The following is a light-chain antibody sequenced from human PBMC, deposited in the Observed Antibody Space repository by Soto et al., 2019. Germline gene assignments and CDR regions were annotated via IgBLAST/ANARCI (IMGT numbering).Light chain of an antibody. CDR1: QSVDSIY. CDR3: QHFGRSLYT. J-gene: IGKJ2*01. CDR2: ASS. V-gene: IGKV3-20*01. Sequence: EIVMTQSPGTVSLSPGERATLSCRASQSVDSIYLGWYQQKPGQAPRLLIFASSTRATGIPVRFSGSGSGTDFNLTISGLEPAYFAVYYCQHFGRSLYTFGQGTKREIK.